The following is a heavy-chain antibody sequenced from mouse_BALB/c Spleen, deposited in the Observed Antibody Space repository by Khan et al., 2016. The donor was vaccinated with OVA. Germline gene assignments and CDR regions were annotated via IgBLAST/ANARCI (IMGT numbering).Heavy chain of an antibody. CDR1: GYSITSGYG. J-gene: IGHJ2*01. CDR2: ISYSGST. Sequence: EVQLKQSGPGLVKPSQSLSLTCTVTGYSITSGYGWNWIRQFPGNKLEWMGYISYSGSTNYNPSLKSRISITRDTSKNQFFLQLNSVTTEDTATYYCAKTARIKYWGQGTTLTVSS. D-gene: IGHD1-2*01. V-gene: IGHV3-2*02. CDR3: AKTARIKY.